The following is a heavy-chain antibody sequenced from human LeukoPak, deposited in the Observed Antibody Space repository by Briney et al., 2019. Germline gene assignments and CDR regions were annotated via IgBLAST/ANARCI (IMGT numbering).Heavy chain of an antibody. Sequence: KPGGSLRLSCRGSGFTFGDHAMSWFRQAPGKGLEWVGFIRSKAYRGTTEYAASVKGRFTISRDDSASIAYLQMNSLKTEDTAVYYCARGPIQLWIHNAMDVWGQGTTVTVSS. CDR3: ARGPIQLWIHNAMDV. J-gene: IGHJ6*02. CDR1: GFTFGDHA. CDR2: IRSKAYRGTT. D-gene: IGHD5-18*01. V-gene: IGHV3-49*05.